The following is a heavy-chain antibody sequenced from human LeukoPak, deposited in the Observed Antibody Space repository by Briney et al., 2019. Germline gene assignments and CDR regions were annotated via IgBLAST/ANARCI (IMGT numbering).Heavy chain of an antibody. Sequence: PGGSLRLSCAASGFTFSSYAMSWVRQAPGKGLEWVSAISGSGGSTYYADSVKGRFTISRDNSKNTLYLQMNSLRAEDTAVYYCAKCRPLIAVAGTNWYFDLWGRGTLVTVSS. J-gene: IGHJ2*01. CDR2: ISGSGGST. CDR3: AKCRPLIAVAGTNWYFDL. V-gene: IGHV3-23*01. CDR1: GFTFSSYA. D-gene: IGHD6-19*01.